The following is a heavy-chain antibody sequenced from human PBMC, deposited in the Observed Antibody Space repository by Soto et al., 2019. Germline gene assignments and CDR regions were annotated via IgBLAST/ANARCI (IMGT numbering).Heavy chain of an antibody. CDR1: GGSISSSSYY. V-gene: IGHV4-39*01. CDR3: ATLWGQD. Sequence: QLQLQESGPGLVKPSETLSLTCTVSGGSISSSSYYWGWIRQPPGKGLEWIGRIYYSGSTYYNPSXXXRXTISVYPSKNQFSLKLSSVTAADPAVYYCATLWGQDWGQGTLVTVSS. J-gene: IGHJ4*02. D-gene: IGHD3-10*01. CDR2: IYYSGST.